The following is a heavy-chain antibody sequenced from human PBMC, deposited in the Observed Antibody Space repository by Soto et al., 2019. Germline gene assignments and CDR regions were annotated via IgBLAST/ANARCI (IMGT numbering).Heavy chain of an antibody. CDR2: IKSKTDGGTT. D-gene: IGHD2-2*01. Sequence: GGSLRLSCAASGFTFSNAWMNWVRQAPGKGLEWVGRIKSKTDGGTTDYAAPVKGRFTISRDDSKNTLYLQMNSLKTEETAVYYCTTANIVVVPAAPYYYYGMDVWGQGTTVTVSS. CDR1: GFTFSNAW. V-gene: IGHV3-15*07. CDR3: TTANIVVVPAAPYYYYGMDV. J-gene: IGHJ6*02.